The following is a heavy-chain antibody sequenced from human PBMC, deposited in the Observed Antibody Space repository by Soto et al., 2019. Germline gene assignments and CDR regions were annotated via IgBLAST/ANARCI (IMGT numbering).Heavy chain of an antibody. D-gene: IGHD3-22*01. CDR1: GGSISSSSYY. V-gene: IGHV4-39*01. J-gene: IGHJ4*02. CDR2: IYYSGST. CDR3: ARSNPRAPGSVVDYYDSSGYYSGFDY. Sequence: QLQLQESGPGLVKPSETLSLTCTVSGGSISSSSYYWGWIRQPPGKGLEWIGSIYYSGSTYYNPSLKSRVTISVATSSPQVSLKLSSVTAADTAVDYGARSNPRAPGSVVDYYDSSGYYSGFDYWGQGTLVTVSS.